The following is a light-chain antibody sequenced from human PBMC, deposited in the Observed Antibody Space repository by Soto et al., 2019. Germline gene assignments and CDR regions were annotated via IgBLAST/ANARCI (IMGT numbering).Light chain of an antibody. CDR3: QQSYSTLSIT. V-gene: IGKV1-39*01. CDR2: AAS. Sequence: DIQMTQSPSSLSASVGDRVTITCRASESINRHLNWYQQKPGKAPKLLIYAASSLQNGVPSRFSGSGSVTDFTLTISTLQPEDCATYYCQQSYSTLSITFSQGTRLEIK. J-gene: IGKJ5*01. CDR1: ESINRH.